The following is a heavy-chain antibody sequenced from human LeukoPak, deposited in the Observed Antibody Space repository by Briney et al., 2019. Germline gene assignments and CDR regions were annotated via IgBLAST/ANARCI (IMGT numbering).Heavy chain of an antibody. V-gene: IGHV3-48*01. Sequence: GGSLRLSCAASGFTFSSYSMNWVRQAPGKGLEWVSYISSSSSTIYYADSVKGRFTISRDNAKNSLYLQMNSLRAEDTAVYYCARDFGRGYDFWSGYYTAFDYWGQGTLVTVSS. D-gene: IGHD3-3*01. CDR1: GFTFSSYS. J-gene: IGHJ4*02. CDR3: ARDFGRGYDFWSGYYTAFDY. CDR2: ISSSSSTI.